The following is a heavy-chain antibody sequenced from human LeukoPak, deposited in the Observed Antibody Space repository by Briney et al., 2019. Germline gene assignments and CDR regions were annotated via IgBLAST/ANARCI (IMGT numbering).Heavy chain of an antibody. CDR1: GGSISSYY. CDR2: IYYSGST. D-gene: IGHD3-3*01. J-gene: IGHJ6*02. V-gene: IGHV4-59*12. Sequence: PSETLSLTCTVSGGSISSYYWSWIRQPPGKGLEWIGYIYYSGSTNYNPSLKSRVTISVDTSKNQFSLKLSSVTAADTAVYYCARGHNYDFWSGYYGPYYGMDVWGQGTTVTVSS. CDR3: ARGHNYDFWSGYYGPYYGMDV.